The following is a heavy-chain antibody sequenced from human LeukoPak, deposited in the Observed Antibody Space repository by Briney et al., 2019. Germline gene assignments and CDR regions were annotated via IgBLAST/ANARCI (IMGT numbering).Heavy chain of an antibody. J-gene: IGHJ4*02. CDR1: GGSISNYC. Sequence: SETLSLTCTVSGGSISNYCWSWIRQPAGKGLEWIGRVHSSRGSNYNPSLKSRVTMSVDTSKNQVSLKLIAVTAADSAVYYCARENWNYGEDFWGQGALVTVSS. V-gene: IGHV4-4*07. D-gene: IGHD1-7*01. CDR3: ARENWNYGEDF. CDR2: VHSSRGS.